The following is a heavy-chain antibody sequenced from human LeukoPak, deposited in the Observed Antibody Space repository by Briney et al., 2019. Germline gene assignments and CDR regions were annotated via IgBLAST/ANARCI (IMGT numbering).Heavy chain of an antibody. J-gene: IGHJ3*02. CDR3: AREGVVGATLDAFDI. Sequence: SETLSLTCTASGDSISSYYWSWIRQPPGKGLEWIGYIYYSGSTNYNPSLKSQVTISVDTSKNQFSLKLSSVTAADTAVYYCAREGVVGATLDAFDIWGQGTMVTVSS. D-gene: IGHD1-26*01. V-gene: IGHV4-59*01. CDR2: IYYSGST. CDR1: GDSISSYY.